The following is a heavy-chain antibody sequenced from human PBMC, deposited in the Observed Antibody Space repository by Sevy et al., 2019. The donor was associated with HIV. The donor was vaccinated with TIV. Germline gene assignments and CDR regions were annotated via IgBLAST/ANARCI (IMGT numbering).Heavy chain of an antibody. V-gene: IGHV3-21*01. CDR2: ISSGNSYI. CDR1: GFTFSRYS. J-gene: IGHJ4*02. D-gene: IGHD6-19*01. CDR3: ARGSGAVVAGNYFDY. Sequence: GEALKISCGASGFTFSRYSMNWVRQAPGKGLEGVSSISSGNSYIYYADSVKGRFTISRDNAKNSLYLHMNSLRAEDTAVYYCARGSGAVVAGNYFDYWGQGILVTVSS.